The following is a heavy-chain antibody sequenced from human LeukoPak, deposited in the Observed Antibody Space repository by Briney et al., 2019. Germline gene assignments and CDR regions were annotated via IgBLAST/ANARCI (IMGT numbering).Heavy chain of an antibody. CDR1: GGTFSSYA. D-gene: IGHD5-18*01. CDR2: IIPILGIA. CDR3: AESAVYVDTAMVTGFDY. J-gene: IGHJ4*02. Sequence: SVKVSCKASGGTFSSYAISWVRQATGQGLEWMGRIIPILGIANYAQKFQGRVTITADKSTSTAYMELSSLRSEDTAVYYCAESAVYVDTAMVTGFDYWGQGTLVTVSS. V-gene: IGHV1-69*04.